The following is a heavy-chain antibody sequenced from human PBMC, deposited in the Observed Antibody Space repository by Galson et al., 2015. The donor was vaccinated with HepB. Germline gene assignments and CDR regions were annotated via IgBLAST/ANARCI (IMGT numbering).Heavy chain of an antibody. CDR1: GFTFSSYS. CDR3: AREYYDSSSRTYDAFDI. D-gene: IGHD3-22*01. Sequence: SLRLSCAASGFTFSSYSMNWVRQAPGKGLEWVSYISSSSTIYYADSVKGRFTISRDNAKNSLYLQMNSLRAEDTAVYYCAREYYDSSSRTYDAFDIWGQGTMVTVSS. J-gene: IGHJ3*02. CDR2: ISSSSTI. V-gene: IGHV3-48*01.